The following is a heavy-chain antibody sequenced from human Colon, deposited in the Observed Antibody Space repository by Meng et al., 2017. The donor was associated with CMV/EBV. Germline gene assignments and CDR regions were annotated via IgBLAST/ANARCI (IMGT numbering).Heavy chain of an antibody. CDR1: GGSISSGRFY. CDR2: AYYGVSN. J-gene: IGHJ4*02. CDR3: VRRVSGSSFRDY. V-gene: IGHV4-39*01. D-gene: IGHD3-10*01. Sequence: SETLSPTCTVSGGSISSGRFYWGWIRQPPGKGLEWLGNAYYGVSNYYNPSLKCRVTISLDTSKNQFSLELDSVTAADTAVYYCVRRVSGSSFRDYWGQGTLVTVSS.